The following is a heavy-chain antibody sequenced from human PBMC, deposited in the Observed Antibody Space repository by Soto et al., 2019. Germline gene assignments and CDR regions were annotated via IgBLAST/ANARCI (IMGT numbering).Heavy chain of an antibody. CDR2: ISGSGGGT. Sequence: GGSLRLSCAASGFTFSSYSMSWVRQAPGKGLEWVSLISGSGGGTYYADSVKGRFTISRDNSKNTLYLQMNSLRAEDTAVFYCAKHLSNGSPDYWGQGTLVTVSS. CDR3: AKHLSNGSPDY. D-gene: IGHD2-15*01. V-gene: IGHV3-23*01. J-gene: IGHJ4*02. CDR1: GFTFSSYS.